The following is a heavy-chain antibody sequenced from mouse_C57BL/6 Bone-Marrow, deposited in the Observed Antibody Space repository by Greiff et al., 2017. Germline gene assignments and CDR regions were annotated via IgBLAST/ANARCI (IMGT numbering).Heavy chain of an antibody. CDR2: INPYNGGT. Sequence: VQLKESGPVLVKPGASVKMSCKASGYTFTDYYMNWVKQRHGKSLEWIGVINPYNGGTSYNQKFKGKATLTVYKTYTTAYMELNSLTSETSAVYYCARSYGSSHVDYWGRGNTLTVSS. CDR3: ARSYGSSHVDY. D-gene: IGHD1-1*01. CDR1: GYTFTDYY. V-gene: IGHV1-19*01. J-gene: IGHJ2*01.